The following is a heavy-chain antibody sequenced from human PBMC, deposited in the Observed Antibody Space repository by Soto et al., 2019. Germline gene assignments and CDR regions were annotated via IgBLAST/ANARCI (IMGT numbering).Heavy chain of an antibody. D-gene: IGHD2-15*01. CDR3: ARERYCRGGNCNDWFGP. J-gene: IGHJ5*02. V-gene: IGHV3-11*01. Sequence: QVQLVESGGGLVQPGESLRLSCAASGFTFSDYYMSWIRQAPGKGLEWISYISGSGSGTYYAASVRGRFTISRDTAKNSLYRQMNSLRADDTAVYYCARERYCRGGNCNDWFGPWGQGTLVTVSS. CDR2: ISGSGSGT. CDR1: GFTFSDYY.